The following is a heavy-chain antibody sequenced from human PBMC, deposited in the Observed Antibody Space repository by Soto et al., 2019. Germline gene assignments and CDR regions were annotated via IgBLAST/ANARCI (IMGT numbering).Heavy chain of an antibody. J-gene: IGHJ3*02. Sequence: QVQLVQSGAEVKKPGSSVKVSCKASGGTFSSYAISWVRQAPGQGLEWMGGIIPIFGTANYAQKFQGRVTITADESTSTAYMELSSLRSEDTAVYYCATTLDCRDGYRKLNCAFDIWGQGTMVTVSS. CDR2: IIPIFGTA. CDR1: GGTFSSYA. CDR3: ATTLDCRDGYRKLNCAFDI. V-gene: IGHV1-69*01. D-gene: IGHD5-12*01.